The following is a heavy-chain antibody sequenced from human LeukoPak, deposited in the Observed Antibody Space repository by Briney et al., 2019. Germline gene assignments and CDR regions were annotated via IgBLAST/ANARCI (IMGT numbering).Heavy chain of an antibody. Sequence: SQTLSLTCTVSGGSISSSSYYWGWIRQPPGKGLEWIGSIYYSGSTYYNPSLKSRVTISVDTSKNQFSLKLSSVTAADTAVYYCARQGCSSTSCSEFDYWGQGTLVTVSS. CDR2: IYYSGST. V-gene: IGHV4-39*01. D-gene: IGHD2-2*01. CDR1: GGSISSSSYY. J-gene: IGHJ4*02. CDR3: ARQGCSSTSCSEFDY.